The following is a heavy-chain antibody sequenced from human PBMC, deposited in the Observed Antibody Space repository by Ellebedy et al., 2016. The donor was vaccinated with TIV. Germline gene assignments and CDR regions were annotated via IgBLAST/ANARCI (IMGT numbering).Heavy chain of an antibody. Sequence: SETLSLTCTVSGGSISSSPYYWGWIHQSPGKGLEWIGTIYYGGNTYYNPSLKSRLTISVDTSKNQFSLKLRSMTAADTAVYYCARNVLIFTFDKWYSDLWGRGTLVTVSS. CDR1: GGSISSSPYY. CDR3: ARNVLIFTFDKWYSDL. J-gene: IGHJ2*01. V-gene: IGHV4-39*01. D-gene: IGHD3/OR15-3a*01. CDR2: IYYGGNT.